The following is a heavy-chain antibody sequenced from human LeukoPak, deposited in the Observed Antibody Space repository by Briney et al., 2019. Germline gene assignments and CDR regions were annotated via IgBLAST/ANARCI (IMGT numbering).Heavy chain of an antibody. V-gene: IGHV3-23*01. CDR1: GFTFRSYG. Sequence: PGGSLRLSCAASGFTFRSYGMSWVRQAPGKGLEWVSTISGSAGSTYYADSVKGRFTISRDNSKNTLYLQMNSLRAEDTAVYYCAKDRGDSYGLDYWGQGTLVTVSS. D-gene: IGHD5-18*01. J-gene: IGHJ4*02. CDR3: AKDRGDSYGLDY. CDR2: ISGSAGST.